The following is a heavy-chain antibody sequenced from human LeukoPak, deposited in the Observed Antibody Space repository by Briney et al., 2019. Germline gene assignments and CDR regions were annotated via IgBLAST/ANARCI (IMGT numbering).Heavy chain of an antibody. J-gene: IGHJ4*02. CDR2: ISWNSGSI. V-gene: IGHV3-9*01. CDR3: AKDHYDRFDY. CDR1: GFTFSSYA. D-gene: IGHD3-22*01. Sequence: GGSLRLSCAASGFTFSSYAMSWVRQAPGKGLEWVSGISWNSGSIGYADSVKGRFTISRDNAKNSLYLQMNSLRAEDTASYYCAKDHYDRFDYWGQGTLVTVSS.